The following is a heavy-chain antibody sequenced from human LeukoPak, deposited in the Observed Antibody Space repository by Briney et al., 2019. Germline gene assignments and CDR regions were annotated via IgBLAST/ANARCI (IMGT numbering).Heavy chain of an antibody. CDR1: GYRFTSFW. D-gene: IGHD2-2*01. J-gene: IGHJ6*02. CDR3: ARHSYCGSTTCYYYYGMDV. CDR2: IYPGDSDT. Sequence: GESLKISCKGFGYRFTSFWIAWVRQMPGKGLEWMGIIYPGDSDTRYSPPFQGQVTISADKSISTAYLQWSSLKASDTAMYYCARHSYCGSTTCYYYYGMDVWGQGTTVTVSS. V-gene: IGHV5-51*01.